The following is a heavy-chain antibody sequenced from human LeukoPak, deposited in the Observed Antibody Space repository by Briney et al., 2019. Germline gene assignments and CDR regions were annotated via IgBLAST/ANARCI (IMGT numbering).Heavy chain of an antibody. CDR2: IYYSGST. V-gene: IGHV4-39*01. J-gene: IGHJ3*02. Sequence: SETLPLTCTVSGGSISSSSYYWGWIRQPPGKGLEWIGSIYYSGSTYYNPSLKSRVTISVDTSKNQFSLKLSSVTAADTAVYYCATQDIVVVPAAENHDAFDIWGQGTMVTVSS. CDR1: GGSISSSSYY. D-gene: IGHD2-2*01. CDR3: ATQDIVVVPAAENHDAFDI.